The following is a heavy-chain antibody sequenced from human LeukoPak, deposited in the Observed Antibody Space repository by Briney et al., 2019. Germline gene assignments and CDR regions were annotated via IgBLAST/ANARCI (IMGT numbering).Heavy chain of an antibody. V-gene: IGHV3-21*01. Sequence: PGGSLRLSCAASGFTFSSYSMNWVRQAPGKGLEWVSSISSSSSYIYYADSVKGRFTISRDNAKNSLYLQMNSLRAEDTAVYYCARDCVLAATGGWFDPWGQGTLVTVSS. D-gene: IGHD2-15*01. CDR2: ISSSSSYI. CDR3: ARDCVLAATGGWFDP. J-gene: IGHJ5*02. CDR1: GFTFSSYS.